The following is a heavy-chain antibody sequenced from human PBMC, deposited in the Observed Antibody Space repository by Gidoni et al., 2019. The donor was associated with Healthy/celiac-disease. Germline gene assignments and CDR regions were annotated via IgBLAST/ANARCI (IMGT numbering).Heavy chain of an antibody. J-gene: IGHJ4*02. D-gene: IGHD6-13*01. CDR1: GYTFTGYY. CDR2: TNPTSGGT. CDR3: ARAYSSSWNEGWD. V-gene: IGHV1-2*04. Sequence: QVQLVQSGAEVKKPGASVKVSCKASGYTFTGYYMHWVRQAPGQVLEWMGWTNPTSGGTNYAHKFQGWVTMTRDTSISTAYMELSRLRSDDTAVYYCARAYSSSWNEGWDWGQGPLVTVSS.